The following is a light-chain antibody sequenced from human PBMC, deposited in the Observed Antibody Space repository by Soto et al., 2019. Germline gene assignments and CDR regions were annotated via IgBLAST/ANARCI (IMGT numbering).Light chain of an antibody. CDR3: SSYTSSIL. Sequence: QSALTQPASVSGSPGQSITISWTVTSSDVGGYNYVSWYQQHPGKAPKLMIYDVSNRPSGVSNRFSGSKSGNTASLTISGLQAEDEADYYCSSYTSSILFGGGTKLTVL. CDR1: SSDVGGYNY. J-gene: IGLJ2*01. CDR2: DVS. V-gene: IGLV2-14*01.